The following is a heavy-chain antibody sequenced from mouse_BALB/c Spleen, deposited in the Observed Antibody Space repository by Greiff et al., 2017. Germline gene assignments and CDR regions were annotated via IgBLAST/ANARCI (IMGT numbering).Heavy chain of an antibody. Sequence: EVMLVESGGGLVKPGGSLKLSCAASGFTFSSYAMSWVRQTPEKRLEWVATISSGGSYTYYPDSVKGRFTISRDNAKNTLYLQMSSLRSEDTAMYYCARTMITTALFAYWGQGTLVTVSA. CDR2: ISSGGSYT. V-gene: IGHV5-9-1*01. J-gene: IGHJ3*01. CDR1: GFTFSSYA. CDR3: ARTMITTALFAY. D-gene: IGHD2-4*01.